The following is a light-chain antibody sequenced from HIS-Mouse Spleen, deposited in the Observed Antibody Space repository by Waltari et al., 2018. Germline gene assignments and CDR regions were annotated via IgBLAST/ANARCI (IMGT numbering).Light chain of an antibody. J-gene: IGLJ2*01. CDR1: ALPKKY. CDR3: YSTDSSGNHRV. Sequence: SYELTQPPSVSVSPGQTARITCSGDALPKKYAYWYQQKSGQAPVLVIYEESKRPSGIPGRFYGSSSGTMATLTISGAQVEDEADYYCYSTDSSGNHRVFGGGTKLTVL. CDR2: EES. V-gene: IGLV3-10*01.